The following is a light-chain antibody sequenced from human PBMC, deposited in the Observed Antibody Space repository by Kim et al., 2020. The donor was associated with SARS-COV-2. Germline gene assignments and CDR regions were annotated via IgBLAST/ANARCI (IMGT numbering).Light chain of an antibody. CDR1: SLRSYY. CDR2: GKN. J-gene: IGLJ2*01. CDR3: NSRGSNDNVL. V-gene: IGLV3-19*01. Sequence: VAWGQTVRITCQGDSLRSYYATWYQQKPGQAPIVVIYGKNNRPAGIPDRFSGSSSGDTASLTSTGTQAGDEADYYCNSRGSNDNVLFGGGTQLTVL.